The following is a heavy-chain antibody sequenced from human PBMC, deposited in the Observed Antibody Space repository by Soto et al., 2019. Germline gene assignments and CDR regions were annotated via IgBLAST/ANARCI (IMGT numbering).Heavy chain of an antibody. CDR2: ISAYNGNT. V-gene: IGHV1-18*01. Sequence: QVQLVQSGAEVKTPGASVKVSCKASGYTLTSYGISWVRQAPGQGLEWMGWISAYNGNTNYAQKLQGRVTMTTDTPTSTAYMELRSLSTDETAVYYCARDLIVGATPPYCFDYWGQGTLVTVSS. CDR1: GYTLTSYG. J-gene: IGHJ4*02. CDR3: ARDLIVGATPPYCFDY. D-gene: IGHD1-26*01.